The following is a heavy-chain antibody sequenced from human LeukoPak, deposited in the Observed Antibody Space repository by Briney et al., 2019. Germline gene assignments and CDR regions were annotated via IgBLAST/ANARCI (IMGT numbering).Heavy chain of an antibody. CDR1: GGSFSGYY. Sequence: SETLSLTCAVYGGSFSGYYWSWIRQPPGKGLEWIGEINHGGSTNYHPSLKSRVALSVDTSKAQFPLKLSSVAAADTAVYYGARPNSSSSYWFDPWGQGTLVTVSS. D-gene: IGHD6-6*01. J-gene: IGHJ5*02. V-gene: IGHV4-34*01. CDR2: INHGGST. CDR3: ARPNSSSSYWFDP.